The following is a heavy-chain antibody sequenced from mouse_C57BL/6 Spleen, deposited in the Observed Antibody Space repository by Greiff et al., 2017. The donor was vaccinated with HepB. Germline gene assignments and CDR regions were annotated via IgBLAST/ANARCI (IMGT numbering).Heavy chain of an antibody. CDR3: TSTVVEN. Sequence: QVQLQQSGAELVRPGASVTLSCKASGYTFTDYEMHWVKQTPVHGLEWIGAIDPETGGTAYNQKFKGKAILTADNSSSTAYMELRSLTSEDSAVYYCTSTVVENWGQGTTLTVSS. J-gene: IGHJ2*01. V-gene: IGHV1-15*01. CDR1: GYTFTDYE. D-gene: IGHD1-1*01. CDR2: IDPETGGT.